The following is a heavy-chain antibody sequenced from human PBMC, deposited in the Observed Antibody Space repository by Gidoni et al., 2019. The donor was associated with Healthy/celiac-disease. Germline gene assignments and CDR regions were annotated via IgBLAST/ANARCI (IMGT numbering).Heavy chain of an antibody. CDR2: IIPIFGTA. J-gene: IGHJ5*02. V-gene: IGHV1-69*06. CDR3: ARGRPLYCSGGSCYLNWFDP. Sequence: QVQLVQSGAEVKKPGSSVKVSCKASGGTFSSYAISWVRQAPGQGLEWMGGIIPIFGTANYAQKFQGRVTITADKSTSTAYMELSSLRSEDTAVYYCARGRPLYCSGGSCYLNWFDPWGQGTLVTVSS. D-gene: IGHD2-15*01. CDR1: GGTFSSYA.